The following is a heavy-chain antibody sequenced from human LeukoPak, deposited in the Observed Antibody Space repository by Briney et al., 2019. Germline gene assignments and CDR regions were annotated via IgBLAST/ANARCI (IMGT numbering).Heavy chain of an antibody. D-gene: IGHD2-21*01. CDR1: GYTFTSYG. V-gene: IGHV1-69*13. Sequence: GASVKVSCKASGYTFTSYGISWVRQAPGQGLEWMGGIIPILRTTNYAQNFQGRVTITADESTSTAYMELSSLRSEDTAVYYCAIYYSPGRTRSIDYWGQGTLVTVSS. J-gene: IGHJ4*02. CDR3: AIYYSPGRTRSIDY. CDR2: IIPILRTT.